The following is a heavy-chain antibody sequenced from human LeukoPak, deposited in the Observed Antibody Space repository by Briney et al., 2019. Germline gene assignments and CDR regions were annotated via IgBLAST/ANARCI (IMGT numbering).Heavy chain of an antibody. V-gene: IGHV4-61*02. Sequence: PSQTLSLTCTVSGGSISSGSYYWSWIRQPAGKGLEWIGRIYTSGSTNYNPSLKSRVTISVDTSKNQFSLKLSSVTAADTAVYYCARVQLRFLKPALFDPWGQGTLVTVSS. D-gene: IGHD3-3*01. CDR3: ARVQLRFLKPALFDP. CDR2: IYTSGST. J-gene: IGHJ5*02. CDR1: GGSISSGSYY.